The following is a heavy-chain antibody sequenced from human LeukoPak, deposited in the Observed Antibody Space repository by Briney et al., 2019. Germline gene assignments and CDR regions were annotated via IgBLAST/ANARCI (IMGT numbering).Heavy chain of an antibody. V-gene: IGHV1-18*01. CDR2: ISGYNGNT. CDR1: GYTFSNYG. D-gene: IGHD3-22*01. J-gene: IGHJ4*02. CDR3: ARSLGDSSGYYPLPFDY. Sequence: ASVKVSCKASGYTFSNYGITWVRQAPGQGLEWMGWISGYNGNTSFAQKLQGRVSMTTDTSTYTSDMELRSLRSDDTAVYYCARSLGDSSGYYPLPFDYWGQGTLVIVCS.